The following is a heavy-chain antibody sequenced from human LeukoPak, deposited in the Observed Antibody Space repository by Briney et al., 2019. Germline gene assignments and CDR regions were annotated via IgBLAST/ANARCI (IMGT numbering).Heavy chain of an antibody. Sequence: LSLTCTVSGGSISSYYWSWIRQPPGKGLEWVSYISSSGSTIYDADSVKGRFTISRDNAKNSLYLQMNSLRVEDTAVYYCARSYTGSPRNWFDSWGQGTLVTVSS. J-gene: IGHJ5*01. D-gene: IGHD1-26*01. V-gene: IGHV3-11*04. CDR1: GGSISSYY. CDR3: ARSYTGSPRNWFDS. CDR2: ISSSGSTI.